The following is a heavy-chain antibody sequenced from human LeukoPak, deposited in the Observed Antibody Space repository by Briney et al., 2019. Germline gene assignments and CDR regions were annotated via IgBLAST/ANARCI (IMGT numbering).Heavy chain of an antibody. CDR3: ATKRMYYYDSSGYFFKPGFDP. J-gene: IGHJ5*02. D-gene: IGHD3-22*01. CDR1: GGSISSSSYY. Sequence: SETLSLTCTVSGGSISSSSYYWGWIRQPPGKGLEWIGSIYHSGSTYYNPSLKSRVTISVDTSKNQFSLKLSSVTAADTAVYYCATKRMYYYDSSGYFFKPGFDPWGQGTLVTVSS. CDR2: IYHSGST. V-gene: IGHV4-39*07.